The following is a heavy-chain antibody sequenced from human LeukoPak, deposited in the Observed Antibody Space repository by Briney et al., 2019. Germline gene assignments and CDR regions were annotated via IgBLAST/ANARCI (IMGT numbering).Heavy chain of an antibody. CDR3: ARGDIYWDY. CDR2: IHPNSGGT. CDR1: GYTFTAYY. Sequence: ASVKVSCKPSGYTFTAYYVHWVRQAPGQGLEGMGWIHPNSGGTKYAQNFQGRVTMTRDTSISTAYMELSSLRSDDTAVYYCARGDIYWDYWGQGTQVTVSS. D-gene: IGHD2-15*01. V-gene: IGHV1-2*02. J-gene: IGHJ4*02.